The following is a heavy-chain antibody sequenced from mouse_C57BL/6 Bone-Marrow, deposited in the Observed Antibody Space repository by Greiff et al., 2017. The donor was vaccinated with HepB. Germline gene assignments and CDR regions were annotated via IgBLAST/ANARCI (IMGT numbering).Heavy chain of an antibody. D-gene: IGHD2-4*01. CDR1: GYTFTSYW. CDR3: ARITRGLRCAY. J-gene: IGHJ3*01. Sequence: QVQLQQPGAELVRPGTSVKLSCKASGYTFTSYWMHWVKQRPGQGLEWIGVIDPSDSYTNYNQKFKGKATLTVDTSSSTAYMQLSSLTSEDSAVYYCARITRGLRCAYWGQGTLVTVSA. CDR2: IDPSDSYT. V-gene: IGHV1-59*01.